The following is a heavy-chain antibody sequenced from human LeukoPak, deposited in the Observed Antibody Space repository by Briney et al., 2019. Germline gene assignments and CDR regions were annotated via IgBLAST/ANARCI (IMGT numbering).Heavy chain of an antibody. J-gene: IGHJ6*02. CDR2: TYYRSKWYN. CDR1: GDSVSSNSAA. Sequence: SQTLPLTCAISGDSVSSNSAAWNWIRQSPSRGLEWLGRTYYRSKWYNDYAVSVKSRITINPDTSKNQFSLQLNSVTPEDTAVYYCARNYCSGGSCYPSYYGMDVWGQGTTVTVSS. CDR3: ARNYCSGGSCYPSYYGMDV. D-gene: IGHD2-15*01. V-gene: IGHV6-1*01.